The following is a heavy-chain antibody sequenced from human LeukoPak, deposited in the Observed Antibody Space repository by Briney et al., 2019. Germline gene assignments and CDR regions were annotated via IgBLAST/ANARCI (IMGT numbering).Heavy chain of an antibody. CDR1: GLTFSSYN. J-gene: IGHJ4*02. CDR2: ISNSGSMI. Sequence: GGSLRLSCAVSGLTFSSYNMNWVRQAPGKGLEWFSYISNSGSMIYYADSVKGRFTLSRDNAKNSLYLQMNSLRDEDTAVYYCARGPISGWSADYWGQGTLVTVSS. D-gene: IGHD6-19*01. CDR3: ARGPISGWSADY. V-gene: IGHV3-48*02.